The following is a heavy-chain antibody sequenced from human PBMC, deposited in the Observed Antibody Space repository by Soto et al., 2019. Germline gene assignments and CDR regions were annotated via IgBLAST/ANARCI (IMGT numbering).Heavy chain of an antibody. J-gene: IGHJ1*01. CDR3: ENMATNIAARMGN. Sequence: PGRSLRLSCRASGLTFSNNYMTWIRQTPGKGLVCVSYISGNSRYINYADSVKGRFTISRDNAKNSLSLQMNSLCVEDTAISYCENMATNIAARMGNWGKGTLVTVSS. V-gene: IGHV3-11*06. D-gene: IGHD6-6*01. CDR2: ISGNSRYI. CDR1: GLTFSNNY.